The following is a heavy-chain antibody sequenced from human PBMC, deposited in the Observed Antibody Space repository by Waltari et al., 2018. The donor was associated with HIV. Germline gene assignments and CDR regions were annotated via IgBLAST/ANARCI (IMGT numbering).Heavy chain of an antibody. J-gene: IGHJ4*02. CDR1: GFTFSSYS. CDR2: ISSSSSYI. Sequence: EVQLVESGGGLVKPGGSLRLSCAASGFTFSSYSMNWARQAPGKGLEWVSSISSSSSYIDYADSVKGRFTISRDNAKNSLYLQMNSLRAEDTAVYYCARFVYDSKVDYWGQGTLVTVSS. CDR3: ARFVYDSKVDY. D-gene: IGHD3-22*01. V-gene: IGHV3-21*01.